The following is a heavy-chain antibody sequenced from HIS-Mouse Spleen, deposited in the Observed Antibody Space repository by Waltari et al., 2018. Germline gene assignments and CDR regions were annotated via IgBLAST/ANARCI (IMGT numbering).Heavy chain of an antibody. Sequence: QLQLQESGPGLVKPSETLSLTCTVSGGSISSSSYYWGWIRQPPGKGLGWIGSIYYSGGTYYTPSLKSRVTISVDTSKNQFSLKLSSVTAADTAVYYCAREIPYSSSWYDWYFDLWGRGTLVTVSS. J-gene: IGHJ2*01. V-gene: IGHV4-39*07. D-gene: IGHD6-13*01. CDR3: AREIPYSSSWYDWYFDL. CDR2: IYYSGGT. CDR1: GGSISSSSYY.